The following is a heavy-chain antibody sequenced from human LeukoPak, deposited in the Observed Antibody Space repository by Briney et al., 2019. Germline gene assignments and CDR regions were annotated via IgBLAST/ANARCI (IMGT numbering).Heavy chain of an antibody. D-gene: IGHD1-1*01. V-gene: IGHV1-18*01. Sequence: ASVKVSCKASGYTFTSYGISWVRQAPGQGPEWMGWISAYNGNTNYAQKLQGRVTMTTDTSTSTAYMELRSLRSDDTAVYYCARDSTGTTASFFYYYMDVWGKGTTVTVSS. J-gene: IGHJ6*03. CDR1: GYTFTSYG. CDR3: ARDSTGTTASFFYYYMDV. CDR2: ISAYNGNT.